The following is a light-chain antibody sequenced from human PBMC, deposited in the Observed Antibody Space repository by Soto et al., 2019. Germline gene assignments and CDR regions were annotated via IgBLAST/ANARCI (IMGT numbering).Light chain of an antibody. CDR2: AAS. CDR1: QGISNY. Sequence: DIQMTQSPSAMSASVGDRVNITCRASQGISNYLAWFQLKPGKVPKRLMYAASTLQSGVPSRFSGSGSGTEVTLTISSLQPEDFATYYCLRHDLYPWTFGQGTKVEFK. V-gene: IGKV1-17*03. CDR3: LRHDLYPWT. J-gene: IGKJ1*01.